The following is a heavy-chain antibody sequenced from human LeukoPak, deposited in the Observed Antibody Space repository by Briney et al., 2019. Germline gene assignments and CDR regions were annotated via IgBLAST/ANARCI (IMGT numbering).Heavy chain of an antibody. V-gene: IGHV1-24*01. D-gene: IGHD5-18*01. CDR3: AGGGYSYYYMDV. CDR2: FDPEDGET. J-gene: IGHJ6*03. CDR1: GYTLTELS. Sequence: ASVKVSCKVSGYTLTELSMHWVRQAPGKGLEWMGGFDPEDGETIYAQKFQGRVTMTEDTSTDTAYMELSSLRPEDTAVYYCAGGGYSYYYMDVWGKGTTVTVSS.